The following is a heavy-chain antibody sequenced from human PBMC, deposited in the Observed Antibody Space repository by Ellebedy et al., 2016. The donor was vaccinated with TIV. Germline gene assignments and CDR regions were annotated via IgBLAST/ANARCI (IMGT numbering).Heavy chain of an antibody. CDR2: VSGHATIQ. CDR3: ARDAAPGAPDFFDH. J-gene: IGHJ4*02. CDR1: GFTSTSYE. V-gene: IGHV3-30-3*01. D-gene: IGHD3-10*01. Sequence: GESLKISCVASGFTSTSYEMHWVRQAPGKGLEWVAVVSGHATIQLYADAVKGRFTISKDTSQDTVYLQMNSLRVEDTALYYCARDAAPGAPDFFDHWGRGTLVTVSS.